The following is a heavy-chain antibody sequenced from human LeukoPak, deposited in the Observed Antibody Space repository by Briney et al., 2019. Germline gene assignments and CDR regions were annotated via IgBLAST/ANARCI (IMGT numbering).Heavy chain of an antibody. CDR2: IYYSGST. CDR1: GGSISSSSYY. CDR3: ARGRAYSYDSSGYYPDFDY. Sequence: SETLSLTCTVSGGSISSSSYYWGWIRQPPGKGLEWIGSIYYSGSTYYNPSLKSRVTISVDTSKNQFSLKLSSVTAADTAVYYCARGRAYSYDSSGYYPDFDYWGQGTLVTVSS. V-gene: IGHV4-39*07. J-gene: IGHJ4*02. D-gene: IGHD3-22*01.